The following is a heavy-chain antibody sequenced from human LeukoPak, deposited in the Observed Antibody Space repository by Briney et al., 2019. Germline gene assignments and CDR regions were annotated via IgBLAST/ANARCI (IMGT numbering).Heavy chain of an antibody. CDR1: GGSISSYY. V-gene: IGHV4-59*12. CDR3: AGGTYHFDSSGYYEDY. Sequence: SETLSLTCTVSGGSISSYYWSWIRQPPGKGLEWIGYIYYSGSTNYNPSLKSRVTISVDTSKNQFSLKLSSVTAADTAVYYCAGGTYHFDSSGYYEDYWGQGTLVTVSS. J-gene: IGHJ4*02. CDR2: IYYSGST. D-gene: IGHD3-22*01.